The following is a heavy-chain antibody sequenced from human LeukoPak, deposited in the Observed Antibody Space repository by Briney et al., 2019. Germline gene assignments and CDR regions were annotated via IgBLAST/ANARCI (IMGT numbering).Heavy chain of an antibody. CDR3: ARVRYYNSSGDPFDY. J-gene: IGHJ4*02. Sequence: SVKVSCKASGGTFSSYAISWVRQAPGQGLEWMGRIIPIFGIANYAQKFQGRVTITADKSTSTAYMELSSLRSEDTAVYYCARVRYYNSSGDPFDYWGQGTLVTVSS. CDR1: GGTFSSYA. V-gene: IGHV1-69*04. CDR2: IIPIFGIA. D-gene: IGHD3-22*01.